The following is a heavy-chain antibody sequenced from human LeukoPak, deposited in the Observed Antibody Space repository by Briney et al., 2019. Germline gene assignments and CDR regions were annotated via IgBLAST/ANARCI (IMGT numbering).Heavy chain of an antibody. CDR1: GGSISSSNW. Sequence: SETLSLTCAVSGGSISSSNWWSWVRQPPGKGLEWIGSIYYSGSTYYNPSLKSRVTISVDTSKNQFSLKLSSVTAADTAVYYCARQGYSTDFDYWGQGTLVTVS. J-gene: IGHJ4*02. CDR3: ARQGYSTDFDY. V-gene: IGHV4-39*01. D-gene: IGHD4-11*01. CDR2: IYYSGST.